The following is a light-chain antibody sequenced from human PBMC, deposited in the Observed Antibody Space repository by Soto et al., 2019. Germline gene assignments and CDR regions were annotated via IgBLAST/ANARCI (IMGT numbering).Light chain of an antibody. V-gene: IGLV2-8*01. CDR3: TSYAGGNNV. J-gene: IGLJ1*01. CDR2: EVN. CDR1: SSDVGGYNY. Sequence: QSALTQPPSASGSPGQSVTISCTGTSSDVGGYNYVSWYQQNPDKVPKLMIYEVNKRPSGVPDRFSGSKSGNTASLTVSGLQAEDEADYYCTSYAGGNNVFGTGTKLTVL.